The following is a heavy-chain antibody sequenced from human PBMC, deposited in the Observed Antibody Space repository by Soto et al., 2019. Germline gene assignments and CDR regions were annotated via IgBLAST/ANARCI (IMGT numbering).Heavy chain of an antibody. CDR1: RCSFTCYY. J-gene: IGHJ3*02. V-gene: IGHV1-2*04. CDR3: ASTVVTNPTYDAFDI. CDR2: INPNSGGT. Sequence: SEPVSFKASRCSFTCYYMFLVRLGPAQGREGMGWINPNSGGTNYAQKFPGWVTMTRDTSISTAYMELSRLRSDDTAVYYCASTVVTNPTYDAFDIWGQGTMVTVSS. D-gene: IGHD2-15*01.